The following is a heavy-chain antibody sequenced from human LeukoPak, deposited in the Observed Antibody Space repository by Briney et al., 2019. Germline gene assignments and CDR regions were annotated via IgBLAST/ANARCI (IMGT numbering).Heavy chain of an antibody. J-gene: IGHJ5*02. CDR3: VRAAGSSRWST. V-gene: IGHV4-59*07. CDR1: GGSISSYY. Sequence: KPSDTLSLTCTVSGGSISSYYWSWIRQPPGKGREWIGYVYYSGSTNYNPSLKSRVYISVDTSNNHFSLKLRSVTAADTAVYYCVRAAGSSRWSTWGQGALVTVCS. D-gene: IGHD1-26*01. CDR2: VYYSGST.